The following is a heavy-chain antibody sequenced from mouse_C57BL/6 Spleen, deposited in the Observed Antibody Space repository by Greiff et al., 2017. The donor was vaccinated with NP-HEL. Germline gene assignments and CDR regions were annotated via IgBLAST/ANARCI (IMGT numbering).Heavy chain of an antibody. D-gene: IGHD4-1*01. CDR2: ISSGSSTI. CDR3: ASLGLDFDY. V-gene: IGHV5-17*01. J-gene: IGHJ2*01. CDR1: GFTFSDYG. Sequence: DVHLVESGGGLVKPGGSLKLSCAASGFTFSDYGMHWVRQAPEKGLEWVAYISSGSSTIYYADTVKGRFTISRDNAKNTLFLQMTSLRSEDTAMYYCASLGLDFDYWGQGTTLTVSS.